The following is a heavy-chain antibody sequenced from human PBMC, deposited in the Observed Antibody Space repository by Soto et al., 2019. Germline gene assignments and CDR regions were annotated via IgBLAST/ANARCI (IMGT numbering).Heavy chain of an antibody. CDR2: FNPNSGNT. CDR3: AALPLGYCTNGVCGPYGMDV. J-gene: IGHJ6*02. Sequence: EASVNVSCKASGYSFTVYYMHWVRLAPGQRLELMGWFNPNSGNTNYAQKFQERVTITRDMSTSTAYMELSSLRSEDTAVYYCAALPLGYCTNGVCGPYGMDVWGQGTTVTVSS. CDR1: GYSFTVYY. V-gene: IGHV1-2*02. D-gene: IGHD2-8*01.